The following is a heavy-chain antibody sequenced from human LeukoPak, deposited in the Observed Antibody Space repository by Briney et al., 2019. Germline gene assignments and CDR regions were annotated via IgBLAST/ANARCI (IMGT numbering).Heavy chain of an antibody. CDR1: GFTFSSYA. CDR2: ISGSGST. Sequence: PGGSLRLSCAASGFTFSSYAMSWVRQAPGKGLEWVSAISGSGSTYYADSVKGRFTISRDNSKNTLYLQMNSLRAEDTAVYYCAKADGYYYDSSGYFDYWGQGTLVTVSS. J-gene: IGHJ4*02. CDR3: AKADGYYYDSSGYFDY. V-gene: IGHV3-23*01. D-gene: IGHD3-22*01.